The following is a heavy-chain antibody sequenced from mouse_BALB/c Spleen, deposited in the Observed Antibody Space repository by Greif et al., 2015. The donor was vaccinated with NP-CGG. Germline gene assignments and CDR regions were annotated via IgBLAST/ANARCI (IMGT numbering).Heavy chain of an antibody. CDR3: ARTNYGSDY. J-gene: IGHJ2*01. Sequence: EVQGVESGGGLVQPGGSRKLSCAASGFTFSSFGMHWVRQAPEKGLEWVAYISSGSSTIYYADTVKGRFTISRDNPKNTLFLQMTSLRSEDTAMYYCARTNYGSDYWGQGTTLTVSS. CDR1: GFTFSSFG. CDR2: ISSGSSTI. D-gene: IGHD1-1*01. V-gene: IGHV5-17*02.